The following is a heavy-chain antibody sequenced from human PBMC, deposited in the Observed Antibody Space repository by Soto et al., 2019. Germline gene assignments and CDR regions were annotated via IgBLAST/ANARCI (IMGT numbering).Heavy chain of an antibody. D-gene: IGHD3-10*01. J-gene: IGHJ6*02. Sequence: DVQLLESGGHLVQPGGSLRLSCAASGFTFSSYAMSWVRQAPGKGLEWVSSVSAGGDMTYYSDSVKGRFIISRDNSNNALFLQMNSLRIEDTALYYCARGDRGGSGSPASYYYSGLDVWGQGATVTVS. CDR1: GFTFSSYA. CDR2: VSAGGDMT. CDR3: ARGDRGGSGSPASYYYSGLDV. V-gene: IGHV3-23*01.